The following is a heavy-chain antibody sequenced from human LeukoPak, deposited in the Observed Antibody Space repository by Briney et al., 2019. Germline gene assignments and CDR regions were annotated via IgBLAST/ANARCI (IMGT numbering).Heavy chain of an antibody. CDR2: ISSDGSST. V-gene: IGHV3-74*01. CDR1: GFTFSTYF. D-gene: IGHD3-22*01. Sequence: GGSLRLSCAASGFTFSTYFMHWVRQAPGKGLVWVSRISSDGSSTDYADSVKGRFTISRDNAKNTLYLQMNSLRAEDTAVYYCASRIPYDSSSYWGQGTLVTVSS. CDR3: ASRIPYDSSSY. J-gene: IGHJ4*02.